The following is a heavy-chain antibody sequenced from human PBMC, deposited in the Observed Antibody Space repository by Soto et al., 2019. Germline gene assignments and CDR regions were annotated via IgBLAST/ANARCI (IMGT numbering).Heavy chain of an antibody. D-gene: IGHD3-16*01. Sequence: QVQLQESGPGLVKPSGTLSLTCAVSGGSISSSNWWSWVRQPPGKGLEWIGEIYHSGSTNYNPSLRSRVTIPVDKSRNQLALKLSSVTAADTAGYYRARRLGEGRVDYWGQGTLVTVSS. CDR3: ARRLGEGRVDY. J-gene: IGHJ4*02. CDR1: GGSISSSNW. V-gene: IGHV4-4*02. CDR2: IYHSGST.